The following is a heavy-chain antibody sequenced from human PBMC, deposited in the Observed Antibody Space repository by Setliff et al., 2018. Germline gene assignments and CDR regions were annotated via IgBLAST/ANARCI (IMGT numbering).Heavy chain of an antibody. CDR1: GGSFSTYF. V-gene: IGHV4-34*01. Sequence: PSETLSLTCAVYGGSFSTYFWSWIRQPPGKGLEWIGDFYFRGSHYYKPSLESRLSISVDTSKNQLSLTLTSVTAADTAIYYCARGNGATTGWFDPWGQGTLVTVSS. CDR2: FYFRGSH. CDR3: ARGNGATTGWFDP. D-gene: IGHD4-17*01. J-gene: IGHJ5*02.